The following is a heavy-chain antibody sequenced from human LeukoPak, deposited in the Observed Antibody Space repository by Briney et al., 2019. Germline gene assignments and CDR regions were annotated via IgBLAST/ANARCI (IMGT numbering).Heavy chain of an antibody. CDR3: ARDWGYGDDY. Sequence: GGSLRLSCAASGFTFSTYSMNWVRQASGKGLEWVSSISSSSSYIYYADSVKGRFTISRDNAKNSLYLQMNSLRAEDTAVYYCARDWGYGDDYWGQGTLVTVSS. D-gene: IGHD4/OR15-4a*01. CDR1: GFTFSTYS. V-gene: IGHV3-21*01. CDR2: ISSSSSYI. J-gene: IGHJ4*02.